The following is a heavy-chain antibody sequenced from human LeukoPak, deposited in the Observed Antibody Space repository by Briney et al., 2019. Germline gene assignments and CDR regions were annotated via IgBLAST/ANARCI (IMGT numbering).Heavy chain of an antibody. CDR2: INAYNGNT. CDR1: GYTFTSYG. J-gene: IGHJ6*03. D-gene: IGHD5-18*01. V-gene: IGHV1-18*01. Sequence: ASVKVSCKASGYTFTSYGISWVRQAPGQGLEWMGWINAYNGNTNYAQKLQGRVTMTTDTSTSTAYMELRSLRSDDTAVYYCARQQGPHTAMYYYYYYMDVWGKGTTVTVSS. CDR3: ARQQGPHTAMYYYYYYMDV.